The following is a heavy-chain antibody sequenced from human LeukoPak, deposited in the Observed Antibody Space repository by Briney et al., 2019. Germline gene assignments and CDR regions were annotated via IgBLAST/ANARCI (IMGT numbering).Heavy chain of an antibody. V-gene: IGHV1-69*04. J-gene: IGHJ5*02. CDR1: GGTFSSYA. CDR3: ARVGYYDSSGYWYWFDP. D-gene: IGHD3-22*01. Sequence: ASVKVSCKASGGTFSSYAISWVRQAPGQGLEWMGRIIPIRGIANYAQKFQGRVTITADKSTSTAYMELSSLRSEDTAVYYCARVGYYDSSGYWYWFDPWGQGTLVTVSS. CDR2: IIPIRGIA.